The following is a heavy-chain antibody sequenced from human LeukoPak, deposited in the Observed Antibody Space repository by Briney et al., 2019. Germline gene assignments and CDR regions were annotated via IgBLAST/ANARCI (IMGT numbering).Heavy chain of an antibody. CDR3: ARIGYCSSTSCYPNDY. Sequence: GGSLRLSCAASGFTFSSYSMNWVRQAPGKGLEWVSSISSSSSYIYYADSVKGRFTISRDNAKNSLYLQMNSLRAEDTAVYYCARIGYCSSTSCYPNDYWGQGTLVTVSS. V-gene: IGHV3-21*01. CDR2: ISSSSSYI. J-gene: IGHJ4*02. D-gene: IGHD2-2*01. CDR1: GFTFSSYS.